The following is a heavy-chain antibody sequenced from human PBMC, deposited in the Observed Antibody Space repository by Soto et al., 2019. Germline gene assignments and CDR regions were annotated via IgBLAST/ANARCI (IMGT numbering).Heavy chain of an antibody. D-gene: IGHD1-26*01. V-gene: IGHV3-11*06. CDR1: GFTFSDYY. J-gene: IGHJ4*02. CDR2: ISSSSSYT. CDR3: ARYSGSYRHFDY. Sequence: GGSLRLSCAASGFTFSDYYMSWIRQAPGKGQEWVSYISSSSSYTNYADSVKGRFTISRDNAKNSLYLQMNSLRAEDTAVYYCARYSGSYRHFDYWGQGTLVTVSS.